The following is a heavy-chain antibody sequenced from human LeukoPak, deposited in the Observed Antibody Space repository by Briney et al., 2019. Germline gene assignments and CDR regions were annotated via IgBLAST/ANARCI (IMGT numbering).Heavy chain of an antibody. CDR2: IYYSGST. CDR3: ARLYYDFWSGYYVDY. CDR1: GVSVSSGSYY. V-gene: IGHV4-61*01. Sequence: MTSETLSLTCTVSGVSVSSGSYYWSWIRQPPGKGLEWIGYIYYSGSTNYNPSLKSRVTISVDTSKNQFSLKLSSVTAADTAVYYCARLYYDFWSGYYVDYWGQGTLVTVSS. D-gene: IGHD3-3*01. J-gene: IGHJ4*02.